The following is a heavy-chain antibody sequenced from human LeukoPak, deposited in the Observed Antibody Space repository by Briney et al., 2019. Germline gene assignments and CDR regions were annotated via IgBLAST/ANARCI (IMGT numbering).Heavy chain of an antibody. Sequence: GGSLRLSCAASGFIVTSNYMNWVRQAPGKGLEWVSVIYNGGGTSYADSVEGRFTISRDNSKSTLYLQMNSLRVEDTAVYYCARDWATALDYWGQGTLVTVSS. V-gene: IGHV3-53*01. J-gene: IGHJ4*02. CDR2: IYNGGGT. CDR1: GFIVTSNY. D-gene: IGHD3-16*01. CDR3: ARDWATALDY.